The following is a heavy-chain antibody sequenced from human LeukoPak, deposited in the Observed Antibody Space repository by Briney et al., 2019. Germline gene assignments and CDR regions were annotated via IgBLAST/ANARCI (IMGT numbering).Heavy chain of an antibody. CDR1: GFTFSSYE. J-gene: IGHJ5*02. D-gene: IGHD6-19*01. CDR2: ISSSGSTI. Sequence: PGGSLRLSCAASGFTFSSYEMNWVRQAPGKGLEWVSYISSSGSTIYYADSVKGRFTISRDNSKNTLYLQMNSLRAEDTAVYYCANLLAGAGPNWFAPWGKGPLVTVSS. CDR3: ANLLAGAGPNWFAP. V-gene: IGHV3-48*03.